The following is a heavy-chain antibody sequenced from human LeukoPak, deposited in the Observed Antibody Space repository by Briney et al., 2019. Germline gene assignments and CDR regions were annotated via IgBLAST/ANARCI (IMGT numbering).Heavy chain of an antibody. D-gene: IGHD6-13*01. V-gene: IGHV3-21*01. CDR3: ARDLWGIAAAGYGY. CDR1: GFTFSSYS. J-gene: IGHJ4*02. Sequence: PGGSLRLSCAASGFTFSSYSMNWVRQAPGKGLEWVSFISSSRSYIYYADSVKGRFTISRDNAKNSLYLQMNSLRAEDTAVYYCARDLWGIAAAGYGYWGQGTLVTVSS. CDR2: ISSSRSYI.